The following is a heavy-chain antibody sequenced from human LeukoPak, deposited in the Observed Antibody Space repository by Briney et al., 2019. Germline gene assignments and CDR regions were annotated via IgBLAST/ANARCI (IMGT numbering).Heavy chain of an antibody. J-gene: IGHJ4*02. V-gene: IGHV1-69*04. D-gene: IGHD5-18*01. CDR2: IIPIFGIA. CDR1: GGTFTSYA. CDR3: ARDRDTAMVTFGY. Sequence: SVKVSCKASGGTFTSYAISWVRQAPGQGLEWMGRIIPIFGIANYAQKFQGRVTITADKSTSTAYMELSSLRSEDTAVYYCARDRDTAMVTFGYWGQGTLVTVSS.